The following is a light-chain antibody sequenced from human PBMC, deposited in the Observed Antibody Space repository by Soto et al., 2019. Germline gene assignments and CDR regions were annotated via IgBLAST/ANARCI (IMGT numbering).Light chain of an antibody. Sequence: QSVLTQPPSTSGTPGQRVTISCSGSSSNIGSKTLNWFRQVPGTAPKLLIYNDNQRPSGVPDRFSGSKSDTSASLAISGLQSEDEADYYCATWDVSLNGRVFGGGTKLTVL. J-gene: IGLJ3*02. CDR1: SSNIGSKT. CDR2: NDN. CDR3: ATWDVSLNGRV. V-gene: IGLV1-44*01.